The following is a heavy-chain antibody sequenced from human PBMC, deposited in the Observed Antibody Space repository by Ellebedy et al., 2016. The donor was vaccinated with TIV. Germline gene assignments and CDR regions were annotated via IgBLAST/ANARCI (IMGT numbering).Heavy chain of an antibody. J-gene: IGHJ3*02. D-gene: IGHD1-26*01. CDR3: ARRGNYLGDAFDI. V-gene: IGHV3-48*02. CDR1: EFTFSYYS. CDR2: IVGTGTTT. Sequence: GGSLRLXXAASEFTFSYYSMNWVRQAAGKGLEWISYIVGTGTTTYYAGSVKGRFTISRDNSKNSLFLQMNSLRDDDTAVYYCARRGNYLGDAFDIWGQGAMVIVSS.